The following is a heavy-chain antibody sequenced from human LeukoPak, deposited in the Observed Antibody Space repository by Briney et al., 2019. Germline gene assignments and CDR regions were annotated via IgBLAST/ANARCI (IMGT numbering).Heavy chain of an antibody. CDR1: GYTFTGYY. D-gene: IGHD5-12*01. J-gene: IGHJ3*02. Sequence: ASVKVSCKASGYTFTGYYMHWVRQAPGQGLEWMGWINPNSGGTNYAQKFQGRVTMTRDTSISTAYMELSRLRSDDTAVYYCARGRVATGRSGAFDIWGQGTMVTVSS. V-gene: IGHV1-2*02. CDR2: INPNSGGT. CDR3: ARGRVATGRSGAFDI.